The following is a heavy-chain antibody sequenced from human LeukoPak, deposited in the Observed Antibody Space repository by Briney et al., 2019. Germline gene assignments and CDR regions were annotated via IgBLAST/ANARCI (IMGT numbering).Heavy chain of an antibody. CDR1: GGSFSGYY. V-gene: IGHV4-34*01. CDR2: INHSGST. Sequence: PSETLSLTCAVYGGSFSGYYWSWIRQPPGKGLEWIGEINHSGSTNYNPSLKSRVTISVDTSKNQFSLKLSSVTAADTAVYYCAREYYDILTGPKNWFDPWGQGTLVTVSS. D-gene: IGHD3-9*01. CDR3: AREYYDILTGPKNWFDP. J-gene: IGHJ5*02.